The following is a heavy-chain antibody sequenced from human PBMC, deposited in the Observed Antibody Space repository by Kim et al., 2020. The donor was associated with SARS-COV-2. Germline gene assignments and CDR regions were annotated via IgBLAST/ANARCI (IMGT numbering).Heavy chain of an antibody. D-gene: IGHD5-18*01. CDR2: IIPILGIA. Sequence: SVKVSCKASGGTFSSYAISWVRQAPGQGLEWMGRIIPILGIANYAQKFQGRVTITADKSTSTAYMELSSLRSEDTAVYYCAREFAETWIQLWLSGLYYGMDVWGQGTTVTVSS. CDR3: AREFAETWIQLWLSGLYYGMDV. CDR1: GGTFSSYA. V-gene: IGHV1-69*04. J-gene: IGHJ6*02.